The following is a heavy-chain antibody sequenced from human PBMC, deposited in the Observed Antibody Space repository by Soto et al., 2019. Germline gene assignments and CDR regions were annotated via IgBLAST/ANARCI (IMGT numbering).Heavy chain of an antibody. D-gene: IGHD4-17*01. J-gene: IGHJ6*02. V-gene: IGHV4-31*03. CDR2: IYYSGST. CDR1: GGSISSGGYY. Sequence: SLTCTVSGGSISSGGYYWSWIRQHPGKGLEWIGYIYYSGSTYYNPSLKSRVTISVDTSKNQFSLKLSSVTAADTAVYYCARDHSFPYGDYPGYGMDVWGQGTRVTVSS. CDR3: ARDHSFPYGDYPGYGMDV.